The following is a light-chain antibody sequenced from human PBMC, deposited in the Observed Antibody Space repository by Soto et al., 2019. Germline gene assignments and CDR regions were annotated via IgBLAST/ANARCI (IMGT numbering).Light chain of an antibody. CDR2: KAS. CDR3: QQYNSYSRT. J-gene: IGKJ1*01. CDR1: QSISFW. V-gene: IGKV1-5*03. Sequence: DIQMTQSPSTLSASVGDRVTITCRASQSISFWLAWYQQKPGKAPNLLHYKASSLESGVLSRFSGSGSGTAFTLTISSLHTDEFATYYCQQYNSYSRTVGQGTQVEIK.